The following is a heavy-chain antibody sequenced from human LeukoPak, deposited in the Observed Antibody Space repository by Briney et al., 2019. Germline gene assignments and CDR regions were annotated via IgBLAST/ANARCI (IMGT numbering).Heavy chain of an antibody. D-gene: IGHD4-17*01. V-gene: IGHV3-23*01. CDR3: AKDSGAFAVTTIGSFDY. CDR1: GFTFSSYA. Sequence: GGSLRLSCAASGFTFSSYAMSWVRQAPGKGLEWVSAISGSGGSTYYADSVKGRFTISRDNSKNTPYLQMNSLRAEDTAVYYCAKDSGAFAVTTIGSFDYWGQGTLVTVSS. CDR2: ISGSGGST. J-gene: IGHJ4*02.